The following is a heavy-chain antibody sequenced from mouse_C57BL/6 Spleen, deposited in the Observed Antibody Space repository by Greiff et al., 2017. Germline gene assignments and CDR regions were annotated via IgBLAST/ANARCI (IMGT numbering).Heavy chain of an antibody. CDR3: TTGGTSWFAY. D-gene: IGHD3-3*01. J-gene: IGHJ3*01. CDR1: GFNIKDDY. Sequence: EVQLQQSGAELVRPGASVKLSCTASGFNIKDDYMHWVKQRPEQGLEWIGWIDPENGDTEYASKFQGKATITAVTSSNTAYLQLSSLTSEDTAVYYCTTGGTSWFAYWGQGTLVTVSA. V-gene: IGHV14-4*01. CDR2: IDPENGDT.